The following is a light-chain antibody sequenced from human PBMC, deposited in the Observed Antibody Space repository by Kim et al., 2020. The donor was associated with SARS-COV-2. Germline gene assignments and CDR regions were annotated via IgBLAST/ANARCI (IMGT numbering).Light chain of an antibody. J-gene: IGKJ2*01. V-gene: IGKV1-33*01. CDR3: QQYDNLPSYT. Sequence: ASVEDRVTITCQASQDISNYLNWYQQKPGKAPKLLIYDASNLETGVPSRFSGSGSGTDFTFTISSLQPEDIATYYCQQYDNLPSYTFGQGTKLEI. CDR2: DAS. CDR1: QDISNY.